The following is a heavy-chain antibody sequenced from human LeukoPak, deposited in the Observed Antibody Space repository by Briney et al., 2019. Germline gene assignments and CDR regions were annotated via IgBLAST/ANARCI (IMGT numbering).Heavy chain of an antibody. CDR2: ISSSGSTI. CDR3: ARGYSSSWYLPYYYYYYMDV. Sequence: PGGSLRLSCAASGFTLSSYEMNWVRQAPGKGLEWVSYISSSGSTIYYADSVKGRFTISRDNAKNSLYLQMNSLRAEDTAVYYCARGYSSSWYLPYYYYYYMDVWGKGTTVTISS. CDR1: GFTLSSYE. J-gene: IGHJ6*03. V-gene: IGHV3-48*03. D-gene: IGHD6-13*01.